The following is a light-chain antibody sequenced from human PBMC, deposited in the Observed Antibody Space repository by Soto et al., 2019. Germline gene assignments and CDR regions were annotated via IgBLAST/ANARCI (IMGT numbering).Light chain of an antibody. V-gene: IGKV3-11*01. Sequence: EIVLTQSPQTLSLSPGEIATLSCRASQSIHTSLAWYQQKSGKPPRLVIYDSTLRANGVPDRFGGSRSGTEFTLTINSLEPEDFAVYYCQLRTVWPPITFAQRGRLEIK. CDR1: QSIHTS. J-gene: IGKJ5*01. CDR3: QLRTVWPPIT. CDR2: DST.